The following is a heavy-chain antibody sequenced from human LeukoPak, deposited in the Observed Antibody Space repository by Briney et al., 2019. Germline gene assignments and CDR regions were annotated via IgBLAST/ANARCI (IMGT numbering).Heavy chain of an antibody. Sequence: SETLSLTCTVSGGSISSGGYYWSWIRQHPGKGLEWIGYIYYSGGTYYNPSLKSRVTISVDTSKSQFSLKLSSVTAADTAVYYCARVYSYGSSVVDYWGQGTLVTVSS. V-gene: IGHV4-31*03. CDR3: ARVYSYGSSVVDY. CDR1: GGSISSGGYY. D-gene: IGHD5-18*01. J-gene: IGHJ4*02. CDR2: IYYSGGT.